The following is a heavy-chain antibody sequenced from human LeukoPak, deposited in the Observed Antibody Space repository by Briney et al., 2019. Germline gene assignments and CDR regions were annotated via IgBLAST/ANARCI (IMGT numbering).Heavy chain of an antibody. V-gene: IGHV3-9*01. CDR3: AKLGSNWNYSPSAFDI. Sequence: GGSLRLSCAASGFTFDDYAMHWVRQAPGKGLEWVSGISWNSGSIGYADSVKGRFTVSRDNAMNSLYLQMNSLRAEDTALYYCAKLGSNWNYSPSAFDIWGQGTMDTVSS. CDR1: GFTFDDYA. D-gene: IGHD1-7*01. J-gene: IGHJ3*02. CDR2: ISWNSGSI.